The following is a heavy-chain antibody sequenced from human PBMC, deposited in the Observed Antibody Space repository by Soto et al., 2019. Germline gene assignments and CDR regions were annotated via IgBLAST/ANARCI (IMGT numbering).Heavy chain of an antibody. V-gene: IGHV4-39*01. D-gene: IGHD2-8*01. J-gene: IGHJ5*02. CDR2: IYYSGST. CDR1: GGSISSSSYY. CDR3: ARSRHIVLMVYATDWFGP. Sequence: SETLSLSCPVSGGSISSSSYYWGGIRHPPGKGLEWIGSIYYSGSTYYNPSLKSRVTISVDTSKNQFSLKLSSVTAADTAVYYCARSRHIVLMVYATDWFGPWGQGTLVTVSA.